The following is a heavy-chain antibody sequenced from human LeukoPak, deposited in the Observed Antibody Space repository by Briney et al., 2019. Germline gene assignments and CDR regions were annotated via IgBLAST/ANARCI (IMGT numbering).Heavy chain of an antibody. V-gene: IGHV1-8*01. J-gene: IGHJ4*02. Sequence: ASVKVSCKASGYTFTSYDINWVRQAAGQGLEWMGWMNTNSGNTGYAQKFQGRVTMTRNTSISTAYMELSSLRSEDTAVYYCARLLGDYGDYYFDYWGQGTLVTVSS. D-gene: IGHD4-17*01. CDR1: GYTFTSYD. CDR3: ARLLGDYGDYYFDY. CDR2: MNTNSGNT.